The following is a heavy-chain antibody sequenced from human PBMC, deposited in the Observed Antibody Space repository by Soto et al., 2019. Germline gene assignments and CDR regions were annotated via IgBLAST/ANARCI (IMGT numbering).Heavy chain of an antibody. CDR3: ARDWVGATSDAPSENDH. CDR1: GYTFTSYG. J-gene: IGHJ4*02. D-gene: IGHD1-26*01. Sequence: ASVKVSCKASGYTFTSYGISWVRQAPGQGLEWMGWISAYNGNTNYAQKLQGRVTMTTDTSTSTAYMELRSLRSDDTAVYYCARDWVGATSDAPSENDHWGQGTLVTVSS. V-gene: IGHV1-18*01. CDR2: ISAYNGNT.